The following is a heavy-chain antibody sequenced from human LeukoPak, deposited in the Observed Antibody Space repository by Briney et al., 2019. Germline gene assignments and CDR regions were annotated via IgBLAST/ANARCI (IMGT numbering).Heavy chain of an antibody. CDR2: IRYDGSNK. J-gene: IGHJ4*02. CDR1: GFTFSSYG. D-gene: IGHD2-2*02. V-gene: IGHV3-30*02. Sequence: GGSLRLSCAASGFTFSSYGMHWVRQAPGKGLEWVAFIRYDGSNKYYADSVKGRFTISRDNSKNTLYLQMNSLRAEDTAVYYCAKQIGVVPTAIRGYYFDYWGQGTLVTVSS. CDR3: AKQIGVVPTAIRGYYFDY.